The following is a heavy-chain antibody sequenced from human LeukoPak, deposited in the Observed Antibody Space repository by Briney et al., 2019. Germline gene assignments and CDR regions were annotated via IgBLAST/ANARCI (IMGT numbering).Heavy chain of an antibody. V-gene: IGHV4-38-2*01. CDR1: GFTFSDYY. J-gene: IGHJ5*02. D-gene: IGHD2-2*01. CDR2: IYYSGST. CDR3: ARYGEKDIVVVPAAMPVGWFDP. Sequence: GSLRLSCAASGFTFSDYYMSWIRQAPGKGLEWIGSIYYSGSTYYNPSLKSRVTISVDTSKNQFSLKLSSVTAADTAVYYCARYGEKDIVVVPAAMPVGWFDPWGQGTLVTVSS.